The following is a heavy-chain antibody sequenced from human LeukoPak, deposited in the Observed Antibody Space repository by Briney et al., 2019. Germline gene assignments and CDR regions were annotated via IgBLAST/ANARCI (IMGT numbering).Heavy chain of an antibody. CDR1: GFTFSSYA. CDR2: ISGSGGST. CDR3: AKDHRAGIAAAGTDY. D-gene: IGHD6-13*01. Sequence: GGSLRLSCAASGFTFSSYAMSWVRQAPGKGLEWVSAISGSGGSTYYADSAKGRFTISRDNSKNTLYLQMNSLRAEDTAVYYCAKDHRAGIAAAGTDYWGQGTLVTVSS. V-gene: IGHV3-23*01. J-gene: IGHJ4*02.